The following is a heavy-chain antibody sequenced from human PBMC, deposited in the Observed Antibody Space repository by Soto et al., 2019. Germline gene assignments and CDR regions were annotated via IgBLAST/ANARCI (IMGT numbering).Heavy chain of an antibody. CDR1: GLTFSTYA. CDR3: AKSPGGLDGYNSDYYGMDV. D-gene: IGHD5-12*01. CDR2: IGGSGTGGRT. J-gene: IGHJ6*02. Sequence: EVHLLESGGDLVQPGGSLRLSCTASGLTFSTYAMSWVRQAPGKGLEWVSAIGGSGTGGRTYYADSVKGWFTIYRDNSKDTVYLHMNSLRADDTAVYYCAKSPGGLDGYNSDYYGMDVWGQGTTVTVSS. V-gene: IGHV3-23*01.